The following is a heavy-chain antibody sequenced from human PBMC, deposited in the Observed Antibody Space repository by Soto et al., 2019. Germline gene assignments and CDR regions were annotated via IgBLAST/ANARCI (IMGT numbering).Heavy chain of an antibody. D-gene: IGHD2-2*01. Sequence: PGVSLRLSCAASGFTFSTYTMHWVRQAPGKGLEWVAVISYDGSKKYYGDSVKGRFTISRDNSKNTLYLQMNSLRAEDTAVYYCAKGQHCITTCCYFYYYGMDVWGQGTTVTVSS. J-gene: IGHJ6*02. CDR2: ISYDGSKK. CDR1: GFTFSTYT. CDR3: AKGQHCITTCCYFYYYGMDV. V-gene: IGHV3-30*18.